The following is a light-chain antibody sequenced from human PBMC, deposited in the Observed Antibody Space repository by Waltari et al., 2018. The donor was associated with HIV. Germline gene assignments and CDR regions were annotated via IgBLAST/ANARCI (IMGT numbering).Light chain of an antibody. CDR2: DVS. CDR1: SSDVGGYNY. V-gene: IGLV2-23*02. CDR3: CSYAGSSTV. J-gene: IGLJ2*01. Sequence: ASVSGSPGQSITISCTGTSSDVGGYNYVSWYQQHPGKAPKLMIYDVSKRPSGVSNRFSGSKSGNTASLTISGLQAEDEADYYCCSYAGSSTVFGGGTKLTVL.